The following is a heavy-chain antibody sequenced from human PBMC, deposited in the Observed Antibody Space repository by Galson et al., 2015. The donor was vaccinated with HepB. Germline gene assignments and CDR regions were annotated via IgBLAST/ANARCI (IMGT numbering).Heavy chain of an antibody. CDR2: MSPNSGDT. D-gene: IGHD4-17*01. CDR3: ARQLDYGDYVEAFDI. J-gene: IGHJ3*02. Sequence: SVKVSCKASGYTFTSYDINWVRQATGQGLEWMGWMSPNSGDTGYAQKFQGRVTMTRSTSITTAYMELSSLTSEDTAVYYCARQLDYGDYVEAFDIWGQGTMVTVSS. CDR1: GYTFTSYD. V-gene: IGHV1-8*01.